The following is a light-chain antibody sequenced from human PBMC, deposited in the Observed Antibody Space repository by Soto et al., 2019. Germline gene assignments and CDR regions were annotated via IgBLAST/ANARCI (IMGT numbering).Light chain of an antibody. V-gene: IGLV2-14*01. Sequence: QSALTQPASVSGSPGQSITISCTGTSSDVGGYNFVSWFQHHPGKAPKLIIFEVSNRPSGVSNRFSGSKSGNTASLTISGLQAEDEADYYCSSYTTRSSLVFGGGTKSPS. CDR2: EVS. J-gene: IGLJ3*02. CDR1: SSDVGGYNF. CDR3: SSYTTRSSLV.